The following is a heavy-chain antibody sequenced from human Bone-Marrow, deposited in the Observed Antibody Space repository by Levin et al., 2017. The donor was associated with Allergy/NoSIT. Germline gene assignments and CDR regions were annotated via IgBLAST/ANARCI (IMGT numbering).Heavy chain of an antibody. Sequence: SETLSLTCTVSGYSISGNTYYWGWIRQPPGTGLEWIGNIHETGSTKYNPSLKSRVTISVDTSKNQFSLQLNSVTAADTAVYFCAREYYMDVWGKGTTVTVSS. J-gene: IGHJ6*03. CDR3: AREYYMDV. CDR1: GYSISGNTYY. CDR2: IHETGST. V-gene: IGHV4-38-2*02.